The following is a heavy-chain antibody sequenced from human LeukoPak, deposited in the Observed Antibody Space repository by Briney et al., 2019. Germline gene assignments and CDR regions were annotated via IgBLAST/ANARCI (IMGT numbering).Heavy chain of an antibody. CDR3: ARASSSWEFTDYYYMDV. CDR2: IYYSGST. Sequence: SETLPLPCTASGGSIISHYWSWIRQPPGKELEWLGYIYYSGSTNYNPSLKSRVTISVATSKNQFSLKLSSVTAADTAVCYCARASSSWEFTDYYYMDVWGKGTTVTVSS. CDR1: GGSIISHY. D-gene: IGHD6-13*01. V-gene: IGHV4-59*11. J-gene: IGHJ6*03.